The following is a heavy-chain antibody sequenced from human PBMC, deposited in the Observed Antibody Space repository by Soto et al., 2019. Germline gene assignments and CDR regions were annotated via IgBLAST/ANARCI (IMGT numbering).Heavy chain of an antibody. J-gene: IGHJ4*02. CDR3: AKDQCSSGCYCYFDY. CDR1: GFTFSSYG. V-gene: IGHV3-30*18. D-gene: IGHD6-19*01. Sequence: QVQLVESGGGVVQPGRSLRLSCAASGFTFSSYGMHWVRQAPGKGLEWVAVISYDGSNKYYADSVKGRFTISRDNSKNTLYLQMNSLRAEDTAVYYCAKDQCSSGCYCYFDYWGQGTLVTVSS. CDR2: ISYDGSNK.